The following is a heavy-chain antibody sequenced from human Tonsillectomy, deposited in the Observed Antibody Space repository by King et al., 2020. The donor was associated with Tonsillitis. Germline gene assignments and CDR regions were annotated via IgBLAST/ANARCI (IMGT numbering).Heavy chain of an antibody. CDR3: ARDPVNYGDAFDI. D-gene: IGHD4-11*01. Sequence: VQLVESGGGLVKPGGSLRLSCAASGFTFSSCSMNWVRQAPGKGLEWVSSIISSSTYIYYADSVKGRFTISRDNAKNTLYLQMNSLRAEDTAVYYCARDPVNYGDAFDIWGQGTMVTVSS. CDR1: GFTFSSCS. V-gene: IGHV3-21*01. CDR2: IISSSTYI. J-gene: IGHJ3*02.